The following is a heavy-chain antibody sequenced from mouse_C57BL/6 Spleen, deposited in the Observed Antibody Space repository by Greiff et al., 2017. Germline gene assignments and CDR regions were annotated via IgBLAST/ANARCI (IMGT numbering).Heavy chain of an antibody. CDR1: GYTFTSYW. CDR3: ARGGDYYGGSYGWYFDV. CDR2: IYPGSGST. V-gene: IGHV1-55*01. J-gene: IGHJ1*03. Sequence: QVQLQQPGAELVKPGASVKMSCKASGYTFTSYWITWVKQRPGQGLEWIGDIYPGSGSTNYNEKFKSKATLTVDTASSTAYMQLSSLTSEDSAVYYWARGGDYYGGSYGWYFDVWGTGTPVTVSS. D-gene: IGHD1-1*01.